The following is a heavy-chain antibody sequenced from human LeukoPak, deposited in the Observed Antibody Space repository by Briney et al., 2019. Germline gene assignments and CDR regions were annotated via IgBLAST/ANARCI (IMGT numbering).Heavy chain of an antibody. D-gene: IGHD6-13*01. Sequence: GGSLRLSCAASGFTFSSYGMNWVRQAPGKGLEWVSSISSSSSYIYYADSVKGRFTISRDNSKNTLYLQMNSLRAEDTAVYYCAPQQLPYYYGMDVWGQGTTVTVSS. J-gene: IGHJ6*02. CDR2: ISSSSSYI. CDR1: GFTFSSYG. V-gene: IGHV3-21*01. CDR3: APQQLPYYYGMDV.